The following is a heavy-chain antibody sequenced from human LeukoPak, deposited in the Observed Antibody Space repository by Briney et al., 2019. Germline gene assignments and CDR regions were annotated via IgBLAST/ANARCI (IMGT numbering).Heavy chain of an antibody. V-gene: IGHV3-23*01. CDR3: AKSGTYRPFDY. D-gene: IGHD1-26*01. J-gene: IGHJ4*02. Sequence: RTGGSLRLSCAASGFTFSSYTMSWVRQAPGKGLEWVSAISGSDGSTSYADSVKGRFTISRDNSKNTLYLQMNSLRAEDTAVYYCAKSGTYRPFDYWGQGTLVTVSS. CDR2: ISGSDGST. CDR1: GFTFSSYT.